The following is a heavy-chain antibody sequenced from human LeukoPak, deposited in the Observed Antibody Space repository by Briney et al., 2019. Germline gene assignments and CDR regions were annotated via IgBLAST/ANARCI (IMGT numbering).Heavy chain of an antibody. J-gene: IGHJ4*02. CDR2: IFPSGGEI. CDR1: GFTFSTFA. Sequence: GGSLRLSCAASGFTFSTFAMIWVRQPPGKGLEWVSSIFPSGGEIHYADSVRCRFTISRDNSKSTLSLQMNSLRAEDRAIYYCATYRQVLLPFESWGQGTLVTVSS. D-gene: IGHD5-18*01. V-gene: IGHV3-23*01. CDR3: ATYRQVLLPFES.